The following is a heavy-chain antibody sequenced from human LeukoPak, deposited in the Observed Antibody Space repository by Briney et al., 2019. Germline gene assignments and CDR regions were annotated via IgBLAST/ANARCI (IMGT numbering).Heavy chain of an antibody. CDR2: ISGSGGST. Sequence: GGSLRLSCAASGFTFSSYAMNWVRQAPGKGLEWVSAISGSGGSTYYADSVKGRFTISRDNAKNTLYLQMNSLRAEDTAVYYCAKGYCSSTSCHFDYWGQGTLVTDSS. D-gene: IGHD2-2*01. V-gene: IGHV3-23*01. CDR1: GFTFSSYA. CDR3: AKGYCSSTSCHFDY. J-gene: IGHJ4*02.